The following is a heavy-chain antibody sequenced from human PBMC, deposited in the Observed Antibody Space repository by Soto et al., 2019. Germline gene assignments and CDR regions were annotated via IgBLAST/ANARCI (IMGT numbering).Heavy chain of an antibody. V-gene: IGHV1-8*01. CDR2: MNPNSGST. CDR1: GYTFTSYD. J-gene: IGHJ6*03. Sequence: GASVKVSCKASGYTFTSYDINWVRQATGQGLEWMGWMNPNSGSTGYAQKFQGRVTMTRNTSISTAYMELSSLRSEDTAVYYCSIGLWFSDILTGHMPEEDYYYYMDVWGKGTTVTVSS. CDR3: SIGLWFSDILTGHMPEEDYYYYMDV. D-gene: IGHD3-9*01.